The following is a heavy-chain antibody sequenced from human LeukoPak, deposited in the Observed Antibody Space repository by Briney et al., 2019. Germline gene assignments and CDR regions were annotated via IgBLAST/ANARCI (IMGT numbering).Heavy chain of an antibody. CDR3: ARANCGGDCHLPYDVLDV. Sequence: PSETLSLTCAVYGESFSAYQWNWVRQPPGMGLEWIGEINHSGSTNYNPSLKSRVTISVDTSKNQFSLNLSSVTAADTAVYFCARANCGGDCHLPYDVLDVWGQGTLVIVSS. CDR2: INHSGST. CDR1: GESFSAYQ. D-gene: IGHD2-21*02. J-gene: IGHJ3*01. V-gene: IGHV4-34*01.